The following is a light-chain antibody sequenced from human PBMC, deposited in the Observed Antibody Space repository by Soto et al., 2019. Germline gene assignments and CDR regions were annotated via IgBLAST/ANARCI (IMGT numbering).Light chain of an antibody. CDR1: QSVSSSY. Sequence: EIVLTQSPGTLSLSPGERATLSCRASQSVSSSYFAWYQQRFGQAPRLLIYGASSRATGIPDRFSGSGSGTDFTLTISRLEPEDFAVYYWQQYGRSSWTFGQGTKVEIK. J-gene: IGKJ1*01. V-gene: IGKV3-20*01. CDR2: GAS. CDR3: QQYGRSSWT.